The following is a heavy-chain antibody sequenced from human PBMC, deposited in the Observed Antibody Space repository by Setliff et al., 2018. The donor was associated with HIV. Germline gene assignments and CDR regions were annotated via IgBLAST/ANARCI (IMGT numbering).Heavy chain of an antibody. D-gene: IGHD3-22*01. CDR1: GGTFSSYA. Sequence: SVKVSCKASGGTFSSYAISWVRQAPGQGLEWMGGIIPIFGTANYAQKFQGRVTITTDESTSTAYMELSSLRSEDTAVYYCATYYYDSSGYYSPHDYWGQGTLVTVSS. V-gene: IGHV1-69*05. CDR2: IIPIFGTA. CDR3: ATYYYDSSGYYSPHDY. J-gene: IGHJ4*02.